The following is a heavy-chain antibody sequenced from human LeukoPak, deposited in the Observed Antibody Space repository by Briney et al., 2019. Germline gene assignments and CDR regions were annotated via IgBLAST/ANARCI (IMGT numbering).Heavy chain of an antibody. CDR2: MNPNSGNT. Sequence: GASVKVSCKASGYTFINYGISWVRQAPGQGLEWMGWMNPNSGNTGYAQKFRGRVTMTRNTSISTAYMELSSLRSEDTTVYYCASHSYGSNWFDPWGQGTLVTVSS. D-gene: IGHD5-18*01. J-gene: IGHJ5*02. V-gene: IGHV1-8*01. CDR1: GYTFINYG. CDR3: ASHSYGSNWFDP.